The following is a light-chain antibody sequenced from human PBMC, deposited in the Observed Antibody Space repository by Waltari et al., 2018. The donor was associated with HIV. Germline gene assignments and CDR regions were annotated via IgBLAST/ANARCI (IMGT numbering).Light chain of an antibody. J-gene: IGLJ3*02. V-gene: IGLV2-14*01. Sequence: QSALTQPASVSGSPGQSITISCIGTDIAIAIYNYISWYQHPPDRAPRLVVFDANSRPSGTPFRFSGSKAGKTAYLTISGLQAEDEGTYYCSSYVSGGSLLFGGGTKVTVL. CDR1: DIAIAIYNY. CDR3: SSYVSGGSLL. CDR2: DAN.